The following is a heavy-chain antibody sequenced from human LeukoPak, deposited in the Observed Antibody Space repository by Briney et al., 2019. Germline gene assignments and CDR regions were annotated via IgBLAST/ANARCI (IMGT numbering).Heavy chain of an antibody. CDR2: IRYDGSNK. J-gene: IGHJ4*02. V-gene: IGHV3-30*02. Sequence: GGSLRLSCAASGFTFSSYGMHWVRQAPGKGLEWVAFIRYDGSNKYYADSVKGRFTISRDNSKNTLYLQMNSLRAEDTAVYYCAKDNPGGDCSSTSCLTDYWGQGTLVTVSS. CDR3: AKDNPGGDCSSTSCLTDY. CDR1: GFTFSSYG. D-gene: IGHD2-2*01.